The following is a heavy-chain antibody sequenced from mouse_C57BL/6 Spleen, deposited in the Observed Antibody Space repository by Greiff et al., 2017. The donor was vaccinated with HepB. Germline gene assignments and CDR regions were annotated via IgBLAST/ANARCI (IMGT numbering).Heavy chain of an antibody. Sequence: QVQLQQSGAELVRPGASVTLSCKASGYTFTDYEMHWVKQTPVHGLEWIGAIDPETGGTAYNQKFKGKAILTADKSSSTAYMELRSLTSEDSAVYYCTRFYRLKMDYWGQGTSVTVSS. J-gene: IGHJ4*01. D-gene: IGHD2-4*01. CDR3: TRFYRLKMDY. V-gene: IGHV1-15*01. CDR2: IDPETGGT. CDR1: GYTFTDYE.